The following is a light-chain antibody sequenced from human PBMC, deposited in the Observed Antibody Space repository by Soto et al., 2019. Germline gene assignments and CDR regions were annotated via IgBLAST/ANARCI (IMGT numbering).Light chain of an antibody. V-gene: IGKV3-20*01. J-gene: IGKJ1*01. CDR3: QQYDSSPWT. Sequence: EIVLTQSPGTLSLSPGERATLPCRASQSVSNSYLAWYQRIPGQSPRLLIYGASRRATGIPDRFSGSGSGTDFTLTISRLEPEDFAVYYCQQYDSSPWTFGQGTKVDIK. CDR2: GAS. CDR1: QSVSNSY.